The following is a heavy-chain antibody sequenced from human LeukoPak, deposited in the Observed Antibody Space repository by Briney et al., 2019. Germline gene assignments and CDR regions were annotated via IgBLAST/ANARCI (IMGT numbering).Heavy chain of an antibody. D-gene: IGHD2-2*01. CDR1: GYTFTSYY. J-gene: IGHJ6*03. Sequence: ASVKVSCKASGYTFTSYYMHWVRQAPGQGLEWMGIINPSGGSTSYAQKFQGRVTMTRDMSTSTVYMELSSLRSEDTAVYYCARGVQYGNYYYYMDVWGKGTTVTVSS. CDR2: INPSGGST. CDR3: ARGVQYGNYYYYMDV. V-gene: IGHV1-46*01.